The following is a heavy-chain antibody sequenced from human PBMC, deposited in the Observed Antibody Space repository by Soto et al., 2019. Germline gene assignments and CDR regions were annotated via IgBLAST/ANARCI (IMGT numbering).Heavy chain of an antibody. CDR3: ARDSYDILTGYVDY. D-gene: IGHD3-9*01. V-gene: IGHV3-7*03. J-gene: IGHJ4*02. CDR2: IKQDGTEK. CDR1: GFTFSNYW. Sequence: EVQLVESGGGLVQPGGSLRLSCAASGFTFSNYWMSWVRQAPGKGLEWVANIKQDGTEKYYVDSVKGRFTISRDNAKNSLYLQMNSLRAEDMAVYYCARDSYDILTGYVDYWGQGTLVTVSS.